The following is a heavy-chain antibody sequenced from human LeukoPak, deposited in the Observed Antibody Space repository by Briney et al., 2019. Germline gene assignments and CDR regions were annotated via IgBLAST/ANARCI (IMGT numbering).Heavy chain of an antibody. CDR3: ARAGSGSGWYFDY. CDR2: ISPYNGNT. D-gene: IGHD6-19*01. Sequence: ASVKVSCTASGYDFTSVAITWVRRAPGQGLEWMGWISPYNGNTRYSQKFQGRVAMTTDTSTTTAYMELRGLRFNDTAVYYCARAGSGSGWYFDYWGQGTLVTVSS. CDR1: GYDFTSVA. V-gene: IGHV1-18*01. J-gene: IGHJ4*02.